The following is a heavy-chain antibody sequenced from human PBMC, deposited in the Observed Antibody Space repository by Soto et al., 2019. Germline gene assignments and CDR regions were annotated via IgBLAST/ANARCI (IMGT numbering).Heavy chain of an antibody. CDR1: GDSVSSNSAS. Sequence: SQTLSLTCAISGDSVSSNSASCNWIRQSPSKGLEWLGRTYYRSKWYNDYAVSVKSRITINPDTSKNQFSLQLNSVTPDDTAVYYCALRHSRPGYYYSMDVWGQGTTVTVSS. D-gene: IGHD6-13*01. CDR3: ALRHSRPGYYYSMDV. V-gene: IGHV6-1*01. J-gene: IGHJ6*02. CDR2: TYYRSKWYN.